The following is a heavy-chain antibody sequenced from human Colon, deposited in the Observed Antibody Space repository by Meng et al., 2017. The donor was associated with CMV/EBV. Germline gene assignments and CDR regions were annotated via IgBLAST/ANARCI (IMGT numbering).Heavy chain of an antibody. CDR2: INWYGTNI. CDR3: VRDRGCDTMRCFAWFIAP. D-gene: IGHD2-2*01. Sequence: SLIFCCASGGSICDDFIIHWLRQAPGKGLEWVYSINWYGTNIFYADSVKGRYTISRDNSNNSFYVQMNNLRIEDSALYYCVRDRGCDTMRCFAWFIAPWGQGTSVTVSS. J-gene: IGHJ5*02. CDR1: GSICDDFI. V-gene: IGHV3-43*01.